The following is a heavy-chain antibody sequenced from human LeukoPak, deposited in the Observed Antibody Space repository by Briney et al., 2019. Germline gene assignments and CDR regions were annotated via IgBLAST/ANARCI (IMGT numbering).Heavy chain of an antibody. CDR2: ISSSSSTI. CDR3: AREAEGVGDY. D-gene: IGHD3-10*01. V-gene: IGHV3-48*01. J-gene: IGHJ4*02. Sequence: GGSLRLSCAASGFTFSSYSMNWVRQAPGKGLEWVSYISSSSSTIYYADSVKGRFTISRDNAKNSLYLQMNSLRAEDTAVYYCAREAEGVGDYWGQGTLVTVSS. CDR1: GFTFSSYS.